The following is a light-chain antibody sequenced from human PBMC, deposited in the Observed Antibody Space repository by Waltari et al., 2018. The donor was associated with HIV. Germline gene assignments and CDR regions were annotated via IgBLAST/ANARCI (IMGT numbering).Light chain of an antibody. CDR2: EVN. Sequence: SALTQPASVSGSPGQPITISCTGTSSYVGGYNYVSWYQQHPDKAPKLVIFEVNKRPSGVSNRFSGSKSGNTASLTISGLQAEDEADYYCSSYTSSRTLVFGGGTKLTVL. CDR1: SSYVGGYNY. CDR3: SSYTSSRTLV. J-gene: IGLJ3*02. V-gene: IGLV2-14*01.